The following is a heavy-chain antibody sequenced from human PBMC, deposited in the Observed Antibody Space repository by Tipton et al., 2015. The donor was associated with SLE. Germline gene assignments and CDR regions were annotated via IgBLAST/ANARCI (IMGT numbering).Heavy chain of an antibody. CDR2: LSTDGSVT. CDR1: GFTFHNYW. Sequence: GSLRLSYAASGFTFHNYWMHWVRQAPGKGLVWVSRLSTDGSVTTCADSVKGRLTISRDNAKNTLYLQMRSLRVEDTGIYYCARAPTISVAGTTDPFGMDVWGPGTRVTVSS. D-gene: IGHD6-19*01. J-gene: IGHJ6*02. CDR3: ARAPTISVAGTTDPFGMDV. V-gene: IGHV3-74*01.